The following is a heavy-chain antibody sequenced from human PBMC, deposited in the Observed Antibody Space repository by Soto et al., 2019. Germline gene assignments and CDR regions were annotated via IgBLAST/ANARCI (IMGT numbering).Heavy chain of an antibody. V-gene: IGHV4-30-4*01. CDR1: GGSISSGDYH. J-gene: IGHJ6*02. CDR3: ARDYRAHSADAMDV. D-gene: IGHD2-15*01. Sequence: SETLSLTCTVSGGSISSGDYHWSWIRQPPGKGLEWIGAVYYSGSTYYNPSLKSRITISVDTSKNQFSLKLTSVTAADTAVYYCARDYRAHSADAMDVWGQGTTVTVSS. CDR2: VYYSGST.